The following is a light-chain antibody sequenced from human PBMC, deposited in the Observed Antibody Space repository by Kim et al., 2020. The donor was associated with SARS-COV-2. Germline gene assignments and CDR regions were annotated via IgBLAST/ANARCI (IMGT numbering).Light chain of an antibody. CDR1: QAIGSY. V-gene: IGKV1-27*01. J-gene: IGKJ1*01. CDR3: QKYNSAPQT. CDR2: AAS. Sequence: ASVVYRVTITCRASQAIGSYLAWFQQKPGKVPKLLIYAASTLQSGVPSRFSGSGSGTEFTLTISSLQPEDVATYYCQKYNSAPQTFGQGTKVDIK.